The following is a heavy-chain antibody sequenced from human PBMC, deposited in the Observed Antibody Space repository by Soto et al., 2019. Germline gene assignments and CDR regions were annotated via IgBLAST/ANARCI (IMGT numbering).Heavy chain of an antibody. CDR1: GGSVSSGSYY. J-gene: IGHJ4*02. Sequence: PSETLSLTCTVSGGSVSSGSYYWSWIRQPPGKGLEWIGYIYYSGSTNYNPSLKSRVTISVDTSKNQFSLKLSSVTAADTAVYYCARTYYYDSSGYDYWGQGTLVTVSS. CDR2: IYYSGST. D-gene: IGHD3-22*01. CDR3: ARTYYYDSSGYDY. V-gene: IGHV4-61*01.